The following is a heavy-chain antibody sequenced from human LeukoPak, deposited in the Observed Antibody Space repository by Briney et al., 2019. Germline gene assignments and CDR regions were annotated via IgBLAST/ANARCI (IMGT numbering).Heavy chain of an antibody. D-gene: IGHD3-10*01. CDR1: GGSLIGYY. CDR2: INHSGST. CDR3: AKRWFGELFNWFDP. V-gene: IGHV4-34*01. J-gene: IGHJ5*02. Sequence: SETLSLTCAVYGGSLIGYYWSWIRQPPGKGLEWIGEINHSGSTNYNPSLKSRVTISVDTSKNQFSLKLSSVTAADTAVYYCAKRWFGELFNWFDPWGQGTLVTVSS.